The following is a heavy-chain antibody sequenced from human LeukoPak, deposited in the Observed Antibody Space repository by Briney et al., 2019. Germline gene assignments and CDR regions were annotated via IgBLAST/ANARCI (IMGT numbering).Heavy chain of an antibody. D-gene: IGHD3-10*01. Sequence: GGSLRLSCVVSGITLSNYGMSWVRQAPGKGLEWVSGISERGGSTNYADSVKGRFIISRDTSKNTVYLQTNSLRVEDTAVYFCAKRGIVIRAVIIIGFHKEAYYFDYWGQGILVTVSS. V-gene: IGHV3-23*01. J-gene: IGHJ4*02. CDR2: ISERGGST. CDR3: AKRGIVIRAVIIIGFHKEAYYFDY. CDR1: GITLSNYG.